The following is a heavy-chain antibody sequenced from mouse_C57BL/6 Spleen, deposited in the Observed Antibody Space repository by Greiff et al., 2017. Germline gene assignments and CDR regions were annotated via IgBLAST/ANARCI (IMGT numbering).Heavy chain of an antibody. CDR3: ARQEYYGNFDY. V-gene: IGHV5-6*01. Sequence: EVQVVESGGDLVKPGGSLKLSCAASGFTFSSYGMSWVRQTPDKRLEWVATISSGGSYTYYPDSVKGRFTISRDNAKNTLYLQMSSLKSEDTAMYYCARQEYYGNFDYWGQGTTLTVSS. CDR2: ISSGGSYT. CDR1: GFTFSSYG. J-gene: IGHJ2*01. D-gene: IGHD1-1*01.